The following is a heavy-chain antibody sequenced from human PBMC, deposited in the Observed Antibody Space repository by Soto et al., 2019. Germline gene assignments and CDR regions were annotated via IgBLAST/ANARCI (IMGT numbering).Heavy chain of an antibody. CDR3: AGHDLRGGAFDI. V-gene: IGHV4-59*08. CDR2: THYTGRT. CDR1: GVSISSYY. D-gene: IGHD3-3*01. J-gene: IGHJ3*02. Sequence: QVQLQESGPGLVKPSETLSLTCTVSGVSISSYYWSWIRQPPGKGLEWIAYTHYTGRTLYNPSLTSRVTISVDTSKNQFSLKVTSVTAADTAVYYCAGHDLRGGAFDIWGQGTMVTVSS.